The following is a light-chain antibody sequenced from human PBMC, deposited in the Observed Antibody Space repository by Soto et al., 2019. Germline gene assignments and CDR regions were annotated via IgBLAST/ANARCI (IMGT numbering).Light chain of an antibody. V-gene: IGLV1-40*01. Sequence: QSVLTQPPSVSGAPGQRVTLSCTGSSSNIGAGYDVHWYQQLPGTAPKLLIYGNTNRPSGVPDRFSGSKSGISASLAITGLQAEDEADYYCQSYDSSLSGVVFGGGTQLTVL. J-gene: IGLJ2*01. CDR1: SSNIGAGYD. CDR2: GNT. CDR3: QSYDSSLSGVV.